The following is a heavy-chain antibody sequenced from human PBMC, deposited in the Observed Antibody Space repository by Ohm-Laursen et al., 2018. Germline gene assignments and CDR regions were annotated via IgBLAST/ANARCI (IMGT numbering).Heavy chain of an antibody. D-gene: IGHD3-10*01. CDR2: ISSSGSTI. CDR3: ARVDPGEYGMDV. Sequence: SLRLSCTASGFIFSDYYMTWIRQAPGKGLQWVSFISSSGSTIYYTDSVKGRFTISRDNAQSSLYLQMNSLRAEDTAVYYCARVDPGEYGMDVWGQGTTVTVSS. CDR1: GFIFSDYY. J-gene: IGHJ6*02. V-gene: IGHV3-11*04.